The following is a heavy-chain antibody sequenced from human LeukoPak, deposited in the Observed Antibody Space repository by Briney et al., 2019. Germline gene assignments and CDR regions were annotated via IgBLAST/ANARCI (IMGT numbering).Heavy chain of an antibody. CDR3: ARQPTVTFFDY. CDR1: GGSISSSSYY. Sequence: SETLSLTCTVSGGSISSSSYYWGWIRQPPGKGLEWIGSIYYSGSTYYNPSLKRRVTISVDTSKNQFSLKLSSVTAADTAVYYCARQPTVTFFDYWGQGTLVTVSS. J-gene: IGHJ4*02. V-gene: IGHV4-39*01. CDR2: IYYSGST. D-gene: IGHD4-17*01.